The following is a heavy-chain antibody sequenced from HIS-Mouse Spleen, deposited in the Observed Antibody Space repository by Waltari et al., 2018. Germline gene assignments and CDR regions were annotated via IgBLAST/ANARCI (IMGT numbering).Heavy chain of an antibody. V-gene: IGHV4-34*01. J-gene: IGHJ4*02. D-gene: IGHD3-16*02. Sequence: QVKLQLWGAGLLQPSETLSLICAVLGGSLSGYYWTWSRHPLGKGPAWIGEINHIGSTNSNPSLKGLVTISVDTSKNQFSLKLSSVTAADTAVYYCARGRGYDYVWGSYRYTGYYFDYWGQGTLVTVSS. CDR3: ARGRGYDYVWGSYRYTGYYFDY. CDR2: INHIGST. CDR1: GGSLSGYY.